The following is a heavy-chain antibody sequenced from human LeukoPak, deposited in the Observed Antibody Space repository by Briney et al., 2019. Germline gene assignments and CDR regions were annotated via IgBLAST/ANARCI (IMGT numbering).Heavy chain of an antibody. CDR3: AREDSYDSSGYQYFQH. CDR1: GGSISSYY. CDR2: INHSGST. J-gene: IGHJ1*01. D-gene: IGHD3-22*01. Sequence: SETLSLTCTVSGGSISSYYWSWIRQPPGKGLEWIGEINHSGSTNYNPSLKSRVTISVDTSKNQFSLKLSSVTAADTAVYYCAREDSYDSSGYQYFQHWGQGTLVTVSS. V-gene: IGHV4-59*01.